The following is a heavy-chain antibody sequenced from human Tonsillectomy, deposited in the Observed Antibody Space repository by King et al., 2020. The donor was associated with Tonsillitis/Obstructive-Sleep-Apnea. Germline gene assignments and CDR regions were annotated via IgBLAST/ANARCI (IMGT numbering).Heavy chain of an antibody. J-gene: IGHJ2*01. CDR3: ARQGWDIVVFAAAAYWYFDL. Sequence: VQLQESGPGLVKPSETLSLTCTVSGGSITSYYWSWIRQPPGKGMEWIGYIYYSGSTNYKPSLKSRVTITVDTSKNQFSLKLSSVTAAETAGYYCARQGWDIVVFAAAAYWYFDLWGRGTLVTVSS. D-gene: IGHD2-2*01. CDR1: GGSITSYY. V-gene: IGHV4-59*08. CDR2: IYYSGST.